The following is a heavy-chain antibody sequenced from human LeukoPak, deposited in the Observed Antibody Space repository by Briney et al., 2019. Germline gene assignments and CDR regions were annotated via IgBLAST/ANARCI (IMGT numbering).Heavy chain of an antibody. V-gene: IGHV1-2*02. CDR2: INPYSGAT. D-gene: IGHD5-12*01. CDR1: GYTFNNYY. CDR3: TREARAGNWFDP. J-gene: IGHJ5*02. Sequence: ASVKVSCKASGYTFNNYYIHWVRQAPGQGLEWIGWINPYSGATKYAEKFQGRVTMTRDTSMRTVYMELSRLTSDDTAVFYCTREARAGNWFDPWGQGTPVTVAS.